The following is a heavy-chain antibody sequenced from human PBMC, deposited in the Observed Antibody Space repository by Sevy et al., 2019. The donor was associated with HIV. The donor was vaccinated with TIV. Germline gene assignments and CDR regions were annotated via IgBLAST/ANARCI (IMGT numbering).Heavy chain of an antibody. V-gene: IGHV3-43*01. CDR2: ISWDGGST. Sequence: GGSLRLSCAASGFTFDDYTMHWVRQAPGKGLEWVSLISWDGGSTYYADSVKGRFTISRDNSKNSLYLQMNSLRTEDTALYYCAKASSSWYGVFYFDYWGQGTLVTVSS. CDR1: GFTFDDYT. D-gene: IGHD6-13*01. CDR3: AKASSSWYGVFYFDY. J-gene: IGHJ4*02.